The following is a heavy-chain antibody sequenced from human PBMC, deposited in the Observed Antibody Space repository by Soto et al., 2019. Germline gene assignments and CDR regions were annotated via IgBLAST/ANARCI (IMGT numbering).Heavy chain of an antibody. D-gene: IGHD3-10*01. CDR1: ADSIGDYY. CDR3: ATGRVYYGSEY. J-gene: IGHJ4*02. V-gene: IGHV4-59*01. CDR2: VYFTGSTSY. Sequence: QVLLQESGPGLVKPSETLSLTCTVPADSIGDYYWSWIRQPPGKGLEWIGYVYFTGSTSYNYNPSLKSRVAISIDTAKKQFSLNLGAVTAADTAIYYCATGRVYYGSEYWGQRTLVTVSS.